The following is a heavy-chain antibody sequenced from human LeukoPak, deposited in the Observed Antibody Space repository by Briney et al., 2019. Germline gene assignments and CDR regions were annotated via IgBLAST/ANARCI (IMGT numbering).Heavy chain of an antibody. D-gene: IGHD4-17*01. Sequence: GGSLRLSCATSGFPFETNAMSWVRQAPGKGLEWVATIGNTETFYADSVTGRFTISRDNSKNTVNLQMNRLRVEDTAIYYCARVRYGELDVWGQGTTVTVSS. J-gene: IGHJ6*02. CDR3: ARVRYGELDV. V-gene: IGHV3-23*01. CDR1: GFPFETNA. CDR2: IGNTET.